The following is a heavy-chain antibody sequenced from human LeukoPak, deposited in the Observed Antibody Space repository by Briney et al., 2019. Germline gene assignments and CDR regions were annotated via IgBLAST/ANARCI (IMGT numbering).Heavy chain of an antibody. CDR1: GASFSGYY. CDR2: INHSGST. J-gene: IGHJ4*02. CDR3: ARAGGGDIVVVPAAISYFDY. D-gene: IGHD2-2*01. Sequence: EASETLSLTCAVYGASFSGYYWSWVRQPPGKGMEWLGEINHSGSTNYNPSLKSRVTISVDTSKNQFSLKLSSVTAADTAVYYCARAGGGDIVVVPAAISYFDYWGQGTLVTVSS. V-gene: IGHV4-34*01.